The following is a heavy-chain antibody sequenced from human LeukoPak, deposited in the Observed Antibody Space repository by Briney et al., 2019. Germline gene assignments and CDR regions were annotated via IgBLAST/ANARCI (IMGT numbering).Heavy chain of an antibody. D-gene: IGHD3-16*01. CDR2: ISGSGGST. J-gene: IGHJ4*02. V-gene: IGHV3-23*01. Sequence: QPGRSLRLACAASGFTFSSYAVRWVRQAPGEGLEWVSAISGSGGSTYYADSVKGRFTIARDNSRDTLYLQMNSLRAEDTAVYYCAKGYYDYVWGSYYFDYWGQGTLVTVSS. CDR1: GFTFSSYA. CDR3: AKGYYDYVWGSYYFDY.